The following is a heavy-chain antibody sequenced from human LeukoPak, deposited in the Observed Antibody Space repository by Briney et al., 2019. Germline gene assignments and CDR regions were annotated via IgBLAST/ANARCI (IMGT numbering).Heavy chain of an antibody. D-gene: IGHD1-26*01. CDR1: GFTFSSYS. CDR3: ARALGATPFIDY. Sequence: MTGGSLRLSCAASGFTFSSYSMNWVRQAPGKGLEWVSSISSSSSYIYYADSVKGRFTISRDNAKNSLYLQMNSLRAEDTAVYYCARALGATPFIDYWGQGTLVTVSS. V-gene: IGHV3-21*01. CDR2: ISSSSSYI. J-gene: IGHJ4*02.